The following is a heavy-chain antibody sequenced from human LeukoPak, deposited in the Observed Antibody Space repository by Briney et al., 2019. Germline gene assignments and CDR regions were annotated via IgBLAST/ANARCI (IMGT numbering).Heavy chain of an antibody. Sequence: GGSLRLSCAASGFTFSSYWMSWVRQAPGKGLEWVANIKQDGSEKYYVDSVKGRFTISRDNAKNSLYLQMNSLRAEDTAVYYCARGKASGQLPARKWFDPWGQGTLVTVSS. CDR3: ARGKASGQLPARKWFDP. J-gene: IGHJ5*02. CDR1: GFTFSSYW. CDR2: IKQDGSEK. D-gene: IGHD2-2*01. V-gene: IGHV3-7*01.